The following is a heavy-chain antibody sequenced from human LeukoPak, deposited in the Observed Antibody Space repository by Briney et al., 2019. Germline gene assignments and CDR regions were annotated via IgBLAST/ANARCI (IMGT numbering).Heavy chain of an antibody. CDR1: GYTFTGYY. Sequence: ASAKVSCKASGYTFTGYYMHWVRQAPGQGLEWMGWINPNSGGTNYAQKFQGRVTMTRDTSISTAYMELSRLRSDDTAVYYCARDLGYCSSTGCYKGWFDPWGQGTLVTVSS. V-gene: IGHV1-2*02. CDR2: INPNSGGT. CDR3: ARDLGYCSSTGCYKGWFDP. J-gene: IGHJ5*02. D-gene: IGHD2-2*02.